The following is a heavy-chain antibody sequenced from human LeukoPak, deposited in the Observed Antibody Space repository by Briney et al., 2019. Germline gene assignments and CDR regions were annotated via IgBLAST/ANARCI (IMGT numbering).Heavy chain of an antibody. D-gene: IGHD3-22*01. CDR1: VYTFTSYD. CDR3: ARHPSTYYYDSSGYQIGMDV. V-gene: IGHV1-8*01. CDR2: MNPNSGNT. Sequence: ASVKVSCKASVYTFTSYDINWVRQAPGQGLEWMGWMNPNSGNTGYAQKFQGRVTMTRNTSISTAYMELSSLRSEDTAVYYCARHPSTYYYDSSGYQIGMDVWGQGTTVTVSS. J-gene: IGHJ6*02.